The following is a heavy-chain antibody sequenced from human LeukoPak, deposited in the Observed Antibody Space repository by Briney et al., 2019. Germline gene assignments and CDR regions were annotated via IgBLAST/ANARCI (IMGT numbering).Heavy chain of an antibody. V-gene: IGHV4-4*07. J-gene: IGHJ5*02. CDR2: IYTSGST. Sequence: SETLSLTCTVSGGSISSYYWSWIRQPAGKGLEWIGRIYTSGSTNYNPSLKSRVTMSVDTSKSQFSLKLSSVTAADTAVYYCARDLDSWSVWGVGWFDPWGQGTLVTVSS. CDR3: ARDLDSWSVWGVGWFDP. CDR1: GGSISSYY. D-gene: IGHD3-3*01.